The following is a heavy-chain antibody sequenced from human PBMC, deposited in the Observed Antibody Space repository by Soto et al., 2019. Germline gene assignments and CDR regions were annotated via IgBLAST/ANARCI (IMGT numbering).Heavy chain of an antibody. CDR1: GYTFTSYA. CDR3: ARNIVATGYFDY. V-gene: IGHV1-3*01. D-gene: IGHD5-12*01. J-gene: IGHJ4*02. CDR2: INAGNGNT. Sequence: QVQLVQSGAEVKKPGASVKVSCKASGYTFTSYAIHWVRQAPGQRLEWMGWINAGNGNTKYSQKFQGRVTLTRDTSASTAYMELSSLRSVDTAVYYCARNIVATGYFDYWGQGTLVTVSS.